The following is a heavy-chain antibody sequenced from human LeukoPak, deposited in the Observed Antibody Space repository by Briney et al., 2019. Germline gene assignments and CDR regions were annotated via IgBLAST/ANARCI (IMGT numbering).Heavy chain of an antibody. V-gene: IGHV3-30*03. D-gene: IGHD2-8*01. Sequence: GGSLRLSCAASGFTFSSYGMHWVRQAPGKGLEWVAVIPYDGSNKYYADSVKGRFTISRDNSKNTVYLQMNSLGAEDTAVYYCARVKFGVLMVYATPYYMDVWGKGTTVTVSS. CDR3: ARVKFGVLMVYATPYYMDV. CDR2: IPYDGSNK. CDR1: GFTFSSYG. J-gene: IGHJ6*03.